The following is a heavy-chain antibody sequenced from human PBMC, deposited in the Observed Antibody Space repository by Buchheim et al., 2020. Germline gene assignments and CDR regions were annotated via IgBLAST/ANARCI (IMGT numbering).Heavy chain of an antibody. CDR3: ARLYYYDSSGYYLKAMDV. V-gene: IGHV4-39*01. D-gene: IGHD3-22*01. J-gene: IGHJ6*02. CDR1: GGSISSSSYY. CDR2: IYYSGST. Sequence: QLQLQESGPGLVKPSETLSLTCTVSGGSISSSSYYWGWIRQPPGKGLEWIGSIYYSGSTYYNPSLKSRVTISVDTSKNQFSLKLSSVTAADTAVYYCARLYYYDSSGYYLKAMDVWGQGTT.